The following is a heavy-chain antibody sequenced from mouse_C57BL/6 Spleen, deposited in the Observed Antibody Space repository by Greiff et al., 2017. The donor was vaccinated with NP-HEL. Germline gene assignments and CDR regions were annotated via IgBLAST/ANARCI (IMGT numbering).Heavy chain of an antibody. D-gene: IGHD2-5*01. Sequence: QVQLKQSGTELVKPGASVKLSCKASGYTFTSYWMHWVKQRPGQGLEWIGNINPSNGGTNYNEKFKSKATLTVDKSSITAYMQLSSLTSEDSAVYYCARGETYYSNWGFAYWGQGTLVTVSA. CDR3: ARGETYYSNWGFAY. J-gene: IGHJ3*01. V-gene: IGHV1-53*01. CDR2: INPSNGGT. CDR1: GYTFTSYW.